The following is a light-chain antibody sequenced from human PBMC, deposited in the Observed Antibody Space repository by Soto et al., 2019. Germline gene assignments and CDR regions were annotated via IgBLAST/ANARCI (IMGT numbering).Light chain of an antibody. J-gene: IGKJ3*01. CDR2: GAS. CDR3: PQYHNLPFT. V-gene: IGKV3-15*01. CDR1: QSISSN. Sequence: EIVMTQSPATLSVSPGERATLSCRASQSISSNLAWYQQKPGQAPRLLIYGASTRATGIPATFSSSGSGTPFTLTLPSPHSEDLSVYYCPQYHNLPFTFGPGTKVDIQ.